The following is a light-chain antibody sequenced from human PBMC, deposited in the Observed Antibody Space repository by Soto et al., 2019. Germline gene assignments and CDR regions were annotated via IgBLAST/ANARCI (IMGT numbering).Light chain of an antibody. J-gene: IGKJ1*01. V-gene: IGKV1-39*01. CDR2: AAS. CDR3: QQYSSFSRT. CDR1: QSIRSY. Sequence: DIQMTQSPSSLSASVGDRVTVACRASQSIRSYLNWYQQKPGKAPKLLIYAASSLQSGVPSRFSGSGSGTEFTLTISSLQPDDFATYYCQQYSSFSRTFGQGTKVDIK.